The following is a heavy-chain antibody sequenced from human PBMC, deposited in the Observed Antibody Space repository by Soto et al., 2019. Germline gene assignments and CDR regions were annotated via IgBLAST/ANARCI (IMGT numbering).Heavy chain of an antibody. Sequence: GASVKVSCKASGYTFTSYGISWVRQAPGQGLEWMGWISAYNGNTNYAQKLQGRVTTTTDTSTSTAYMELRSLRSDNTAVYYCARDQVKIYYYYGMDVWGQGTTVTVSS. CDR3: ARDQVKIYYYYGMDV. CDR2: ISAYNGNT. CDR1: GYTFTSYG. J-gene: IGHJ6*02. V-gene: IGHV1-18*01.